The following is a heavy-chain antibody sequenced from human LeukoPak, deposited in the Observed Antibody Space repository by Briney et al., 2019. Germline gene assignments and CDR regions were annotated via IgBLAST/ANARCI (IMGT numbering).Heavy chain of an antibody. V-gene: IGHV1-2*02. D-gene: IGHD3-9*01. CDR1: GYTFTGYY. J-gene: IGHJ4*02. CDR2: INLNSGGT. CDR3: ARGSRPVYNLLTGKRYFDY. Sequence: GASVKVSCKASGYTFTGYYMHWVRQAPGQGLEWMGWINLNSGGTNYAQKFQGRVTMTRDTSISTVYMELSSLRSEDTAVYYCARGSRPVYNLLTGKRYFDYWGQGTLLTVSS.